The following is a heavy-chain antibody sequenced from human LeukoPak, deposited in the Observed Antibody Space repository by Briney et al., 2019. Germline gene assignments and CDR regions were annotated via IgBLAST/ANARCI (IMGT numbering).Heavy chain of an antibody. CDR2: IIYSGGAT. Sequence: PVGSLRLSCAASGFTFSRSAMTWGRQGPGTGLEFVASIIYSGGATYYADSVKGRFTISRDNSKNTLYLEMNSLRAEDTALYYCAKDGLYYDGSEHVYYFDSWGQGTLVTVSS. V-gene: IGHV3-23*01. J-gene: IGHJ4*02. CDR1: GFTFSRSA. D-gene: IGHD3-22*01. CDR3: AKDGLYYDGSEHVYYFDS.